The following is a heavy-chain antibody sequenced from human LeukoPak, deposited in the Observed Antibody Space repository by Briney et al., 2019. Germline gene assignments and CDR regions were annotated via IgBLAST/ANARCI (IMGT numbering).Heavy chain of an antibody. CDR3: AKEGDISSSWYLSNYFDY. D-gene: IGHD6-13*01. J-gene: IGHJ4*02. V-gene: IGHV3-30*18. Sequence: GSLRLSCAASGFTFRAYGIDWVRQAPGKGLEWVAIISYDGSNTYYADSVKGRFTISRDNSKNTLYLQMDSLRTEDTAVYYCAKEGDISSSWYLSNYFDYWGQGTLVTVSS. CDR2: ISYDGSNT. CDR1: GFTFRAYG.